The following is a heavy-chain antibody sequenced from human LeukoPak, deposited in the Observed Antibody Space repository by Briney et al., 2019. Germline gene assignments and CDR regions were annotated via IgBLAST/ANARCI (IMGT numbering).Heavy chain of an antibody. CDR3: ASGYCSSTSCYPGNWFDP. CDR1: GYTFINHW. D-gene: IGHD2-2*01. CDR2: INPNSGGT. V-gene: IGHV1-2*02. J-gene: IGHJ5*02. Sequence: GASVKVSCKASGYTFINHWMHWVRQAPGQGLEWMGWINPNSGGTNYAQKFQGRVTMTRDTSISTAYMELSRLRSDDTAVYYCASGYCSSTSCYPGNWFDPWGQGTLVTVSS.